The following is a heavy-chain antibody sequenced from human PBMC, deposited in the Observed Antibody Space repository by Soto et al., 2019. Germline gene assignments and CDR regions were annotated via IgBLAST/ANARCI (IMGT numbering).Heavy chain of an antibody. Sequence: ASVKVSCKASGYTFTSYGISWVRQAPGQGLEWMGWISAYNGNTNYAQKLQGRVTMTTDTSTSTAYMELRSLRSDDTAVYYCARLVSSPDAYYYGMDVWGQGTTVTVSS. CDR2: ISAYNGNT. D-gene: IGHD6-6*01. V-gene: IGHV1-18*01. J-gene: IGHJ6*02. CDR1: GYTFTSYG. CDR3: ARLVSSPDAYYYGMDV.